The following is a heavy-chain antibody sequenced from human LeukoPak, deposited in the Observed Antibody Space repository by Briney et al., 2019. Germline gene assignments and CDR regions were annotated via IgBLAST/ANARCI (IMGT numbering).Heavy chain of an antibody. J-gene: IGHJ6*03. CDR1: GYTFTSYY. CDR3: ARVRSHCSSTSCYWGTDYYYYSMDV. V-gene: IGHV1-46*01. D-gene: IGHD2-2*01. Sequence: ASVSVSCTASGYTFTSYYMHWVRQAPGQGLEGMGIINPSGGSTIYAQKFQGRVTMTRDTSTSTVYMEMSSLRSEDTAVYYCARVRSHCSSTSCYWGTDYYYYSMDVWGKGTTVTVSS. CDR2: INPSGGST.